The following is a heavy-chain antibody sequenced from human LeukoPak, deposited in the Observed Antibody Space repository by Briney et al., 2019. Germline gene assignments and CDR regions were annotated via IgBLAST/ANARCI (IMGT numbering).Heavy chain of an antibody. Sequence: PGGSLRLSCAASGFNFNNYHMTSVRQAPGEGLEWVSIITFSGDTAYYADSVKGRFTISRDNSKNTLYLQMNSLRAEDTAVYYCAKKSQSRGRGAFDIWGQGTMVTVSS. D-gene: IGHD3-10*01. CDR2: ITFSGDTA. CDR3: AKKSQSRGRGAFDI. V-gene: IGHV3-23*01. J-gene: IGHJ3*02. CDR1: GFNFNNYH.